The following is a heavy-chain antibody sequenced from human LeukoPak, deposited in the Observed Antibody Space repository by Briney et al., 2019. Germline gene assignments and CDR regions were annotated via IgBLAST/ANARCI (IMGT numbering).Heavy chain of an antibody. V-gene: IGHV4-31*03. J-gene: IGHJ3*02. CDR1: GGSISSGGYY. CDR2: IYYSGST. D-gene: IGHD1-7*01. CDR3: AGTGTTTPDGAFDI. Sequence: PSETLSLTCTVSGGSISSGGYYWSWIRQHPGKGLEWIGYIYYSGSTYYNPSLKSRVTISVDTSKNQFSLKLSSVTAADTAVYYCAGTGTTTPDGAFDIWGQGTMVTVSS.